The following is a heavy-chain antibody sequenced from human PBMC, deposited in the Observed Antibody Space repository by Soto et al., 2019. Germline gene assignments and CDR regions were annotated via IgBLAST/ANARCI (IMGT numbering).Heavy chain of an antibody. V-gene: IGHV3-7*04. CDR1: GFTFNTRW. D-gene: IGHD3-22*01. CDR3: ARDYDRTPGIY. CDR2: INQDGSEK. Sequence: GGSLILSCAASGFTFNTRWMSWVRQAPGKGLEWVANINQDGSEKYCLDSVKGRFTISRDNAKNSLSLQMNSLGAEDTAMYYCARDYDRTPGIYWGQGTLVTVSS. J-gene: IGHJ4*02.